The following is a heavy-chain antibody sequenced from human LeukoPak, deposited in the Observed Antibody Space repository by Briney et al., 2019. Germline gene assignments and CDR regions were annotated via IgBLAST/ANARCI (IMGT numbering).Heavy chain of an antibody. D-gene: IGHD2-2*02. Sequence: PGGSLRLSCAASGFPFSNGWMSWVPQAPGKGLKWVGRIKSKSERGTTDYAAHVKGRFTISRDGSTNTVYLHMNSLKTEDTAVYFCTSNLYCSTSSCYTLDNWGQGTLVAVSP. J-gene: IGHJ4*02. V-gene: IGHV3-15*01. CDR3: TSNLYCSTSSCYTLDN. CDR2: IKSKSERGTT. CDR1: GFPFSNGW.